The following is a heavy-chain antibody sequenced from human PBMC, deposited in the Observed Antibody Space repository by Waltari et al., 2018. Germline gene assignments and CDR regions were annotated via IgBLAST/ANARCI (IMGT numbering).Heavy chain of an antibody. J-gene: IGHJ6*03. V-gene: IGHV1-69*05. CDR2: IIPFVNIA. CDR1: GGTFSGYA. Sequence: QVQLVQSGAEVKKPGSSVKVSCKASGGTFSGYAVSWVRQAPGQGLEWMGGIIPFVNIANYAQKFEGRVTITTDESKSTAYMELSSLRYDDTAIYYCARDQVDDYHYYYYMDVWGEGTPVSVSS. CDR3: ARDQVDDYHYYYYMDV.